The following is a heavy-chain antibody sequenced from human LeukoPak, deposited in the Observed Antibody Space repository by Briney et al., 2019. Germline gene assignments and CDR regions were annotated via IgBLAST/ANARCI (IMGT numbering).Heavy chain of an antibody. CDR1: GYTLTGYY. Sequence: ASVKVSCKASGYTLTGYYMHWVRQAPGQGLEWMGWINPNSGGTNYAQKFQGRVTMTRDTSISTAYMELSRLRSDDTAVYYCARLSGYDWESFYDYWGQGTLVTVSS. J-gene: IGHJ4*02. D-gene: IGHD5-12*01. CDR2: INPNSGGT. V-gene: IGHV1-2*02. CDR3: ARLSGYDWESFYDY.